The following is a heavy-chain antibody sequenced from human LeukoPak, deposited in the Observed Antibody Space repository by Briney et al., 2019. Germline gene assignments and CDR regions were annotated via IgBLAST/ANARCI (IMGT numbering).Heavy chain of an antibody. Sequence: GASVKVSCKASGYTFTSYDINWVRQATGQGLEWMGWMNPNSGNTGYAQKFQGGVTMTRNTSISTAYMELSSLRSEDTAVYCCARSYSSSWFDYWGQGPLVTVSS. CDR3: ARSYSSSWFDY. J-gene: IGHJ4*02. D-gene: IGHD6-13*01. CDR2: MNPNSGNT. V-gene: IGHV1-8*01. CDR1: GYTFTSYD.